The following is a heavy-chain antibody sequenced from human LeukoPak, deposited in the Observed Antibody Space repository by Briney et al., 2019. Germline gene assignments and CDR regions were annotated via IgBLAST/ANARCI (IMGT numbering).Heavy chain of an antibody. J-gene: IGHJ4*02. D-gene: IGHD3-16*01. CDR3: TKRGAYYVDY. CDR2: INSDGSST. CDR1: RFTFSSYW. V-gene: IGHV3-74*01. Sequence: GGSLRLSCAASRFTFSSYWMHWVRQAPGKGLVWVSRINSDGSSTNYADSVKGRFTISRDNSNNMLYLQMNSLRAEDTAVYYCTKRGAYYVDYWGRGIPVTVSS.